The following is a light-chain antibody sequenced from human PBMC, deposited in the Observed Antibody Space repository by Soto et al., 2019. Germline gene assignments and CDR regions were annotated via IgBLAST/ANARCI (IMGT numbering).Light chain of an antibody. CDR2: DAS. CDR1: QSVSIW. V-gene: IGKV1-5*01. Sequence: DIHLKQSPSTLSASVRDRVTITCRASQSVSIWLAWYRQKPGKAPEVLVWDASSLQRGVPSRFSGSGSGIEFTLTISSLQPDDFATYYCQQYNGDSTWTFGQGTKVDIK. J-gene: IGKJ1*01. CDR3: QQYNGDSTWT.